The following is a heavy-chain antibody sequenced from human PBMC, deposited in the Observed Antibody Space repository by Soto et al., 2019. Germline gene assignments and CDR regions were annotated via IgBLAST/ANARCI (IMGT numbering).Heavy chain of an antibody. CDR2: IIPIFGTA. J-gene: IGHJ4*02. Sequence: QVQLVQSGAEVKKPGSSVKVSCKASGGTFSSYAISWVRQAPGQGLEWMGGIIPIFGTANYAQKFQGRVTITADESTSTAYMELRSLRSEATAVYSCARSPSLTIFGVADCFDLWGQGTLVTVAS. D-gene: IGHD3-3*01. CDR3: ARSPSLTIFGVADCFDL. V-gene: IGHV1-69*12. CDR1: GGTFSSYA.